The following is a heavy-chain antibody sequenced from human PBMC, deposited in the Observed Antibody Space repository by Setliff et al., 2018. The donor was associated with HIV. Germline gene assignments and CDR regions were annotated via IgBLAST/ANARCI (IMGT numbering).Heavy chain of an antibody. CDR1: GYSLTSYW. V-gene: IGHV5-51*01. J-gene: IGHJ4*02. CDR2: IYPGDSDT. D-gene: IGHD3-3*01. CDR3: ARTTLTIFGVVIPDY. Sequence: LKISCKGSGYSLTSYWIGWVRQMPGKGLEWMGIIYPGDSDTRYSPSFQGQVTISADKSISTAYLQWSSLKASDTAVYYCARTTLTIFGVVIPDYWGQGTLVTVSS.